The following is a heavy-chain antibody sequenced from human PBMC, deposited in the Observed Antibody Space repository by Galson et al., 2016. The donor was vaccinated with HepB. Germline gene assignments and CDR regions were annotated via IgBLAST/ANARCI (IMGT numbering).Heavy chain of an antibody. D-gene: IGHD3-10*01. J-gene: IGHJ4*02. CDR1: GYTFTNYY. CDR3: ARGNGSGNYGVFDY. V-gene: IGHV1-46*01. CDR2: MFPSGGTT. Sequence: SVKVSCKASGYTFTNYYMHWVRQAPGQGLEWMGIMFPSGGTTNYAQNFQGRVSMTRDTSTTTDYMELSSLRSGDTAVYYCARGNGSGNYGVFDYWGQGTLVTVSS.